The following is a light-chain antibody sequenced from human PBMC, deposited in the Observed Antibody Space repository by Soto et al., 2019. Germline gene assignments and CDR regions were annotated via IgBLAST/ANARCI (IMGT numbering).Light chain of an antibody. Sequence: DIQMTQSPSTLSASVGDRVTITCRARQSISGSLAWYQQKPGKAPKLLIYEASNLKSGVPSRCSGSGSGTEYTLTISSRQPEDSASYYCQQYNGYGTFGQGARVEIK. CDR3: QQYNGYGT. J-gene: IGKJ1*01. V-gene: IGKV1-5*03. CDR2: EAS. CDR1: QSISGS.